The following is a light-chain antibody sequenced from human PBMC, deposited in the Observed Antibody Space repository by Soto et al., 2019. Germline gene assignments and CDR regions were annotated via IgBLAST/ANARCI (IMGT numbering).Light chain of an antibody. V-gene: IGLV2-8*01. CDR2: EVN. Sequence: QSVLTQPPSASGSPGQSVTISCTGTSSDVGGYNYVSWYQQYPGKAPKLIIYEVNKRPSGVPDRFSGSKSGNTASLTVSGLQAEDEDDYYCSSYAGSHLYVFATGTKVTVL. CDR3: SSYAGSHLYV. CDR1: SSDVGGYNY. J-gene: IGLJ1*01.